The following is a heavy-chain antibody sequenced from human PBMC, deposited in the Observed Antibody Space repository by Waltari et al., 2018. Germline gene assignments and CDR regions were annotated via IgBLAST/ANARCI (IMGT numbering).Heavy chain of an antibody. J-gene: IGHJ3*02. D-gene: IGHD1-1*01. CDR3: ATDSRGGNDGFDI. CDR2: FDPEDGKR. CDR1: GYILTALS. V-gene: IGHV1-24*01. Sequence: QGQVVQSGAEVKKPGASVKVSCKVSGYILTALSIHWVRQAPGKGLEWMGGFDPEDGKRIYAQKFQDRVTMTEDTSTDTAYMELSSLRSEDTAVYYCATDSRGGNDGFDIWGQGTMVTVSS.